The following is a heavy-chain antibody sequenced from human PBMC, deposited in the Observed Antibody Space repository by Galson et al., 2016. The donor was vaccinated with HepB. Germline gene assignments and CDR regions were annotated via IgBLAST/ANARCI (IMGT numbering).Heavy chain of an antibody. CDR1: GFTFSSYA. CDR3: AKDFPDCDFWSGYKLDY. J-gene: IGHJ4*02. Sequence: SLRLSCAASGFTFSSYAMSWVRQAPGKGLEWVSAISDSGGSTYYADSVKGRFTISRDNSKNTLYLQMNSLRAEETAVYYCAKDFPDCDFWSGYKLDYWGQGTLVTVSS. CDR2: ISDSGGST. D-gene: IGHD3-3*01. V-gene: IGHV3-23*01.